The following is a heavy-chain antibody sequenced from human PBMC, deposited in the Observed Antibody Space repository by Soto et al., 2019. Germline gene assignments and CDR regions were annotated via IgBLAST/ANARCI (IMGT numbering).Heavy chain of an antibody. V-gene: IGHV3-66*04. D-gene: IGHD3-9*01. CDR2: IYSGGST. CDR1: GFTFSSYA. CDR3: ASHFTYYDILTGYRPNYYYYYGMDV. Sequence: PGGSLRLSCAASGFTFSSYALSWVRQAPGKGLEWVSVIYSGGSTYYADSVKGRFTISRDNSKNTLYLQMNSLRAEDTAVYYCASHFTYYDILTGYRPNYYYYYGMDVWGQGTTVTVSS. J-gene: IGHJ6*02.